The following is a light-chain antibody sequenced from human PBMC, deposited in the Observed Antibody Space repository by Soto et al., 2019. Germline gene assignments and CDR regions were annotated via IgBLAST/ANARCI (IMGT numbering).Light chain of an antibody. Sequence: DIQMTQSPSSLSGSVVDRVTITCRASQTISSWWAWYHQKPGKAPKLLIYKASTLKSGVPSRFSGSGSGTEFTLTISSLQPDDFATYYCQHYNSYSEAFGQGTKVDIK. V-gene: IGKV1-5*03. J-gene: IGKJ1*01. CDR2: KAS. CDR1: QTISSW. CDR3: QHYNSYSEA.